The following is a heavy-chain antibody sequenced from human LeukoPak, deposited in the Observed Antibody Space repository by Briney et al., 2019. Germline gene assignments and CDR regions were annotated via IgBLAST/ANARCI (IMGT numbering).Heavy chain of an antibody. CDR2: ITSGSSNI. V-gene: IGHV3-21*01. CDR3: ARWELRGGYYYMDV. J-gene: IGHJ6*03. CDR1: GLSFTNYS. D-gene: IGHD1-26*01. Sequence: GGSLRLSCAASGLSFTNYSMNWVRQAPGKGLEGVSSITSGSSNIYYADSVKGRFTISRDNAKNSLYLQVNSLRAEDTAVYYCARWELRGGYYYMDVWGKGTTVTVSS.